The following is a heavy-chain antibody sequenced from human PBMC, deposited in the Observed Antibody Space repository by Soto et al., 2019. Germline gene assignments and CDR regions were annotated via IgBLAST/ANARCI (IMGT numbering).Heavy chain of an antibody. V-gene: IGHV3-11*01. D-gene: IGHD3-22*01. CDR3: AREQDYYDSSGYYPRWFDP. J-gene: IGHJ5*02. CDR2: ISSSGSTI. Sequence: TGGSLRLSCAASGFTFSDYYMSWIRQAPGKGLEWVSYISSSGSTIYYADSVKGRFTISRDNAKNSLYLQMNSLRAEDTAVYYCAREQDYYDSSGYYPRWFDPWGQGTLVTVSS. CDR1: GFTFSDYY.